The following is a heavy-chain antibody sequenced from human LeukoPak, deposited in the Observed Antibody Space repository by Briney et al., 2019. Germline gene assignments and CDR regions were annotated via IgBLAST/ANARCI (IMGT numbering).Heavy chain of an antibody. J-gene: IGHJ3*02. V-gene: IGHV4-39*01. CDR3: ASGRPATDAFDI. CDR2: IYYSGST. Sequence: SETLSLTCTVSGGSISSSSYYWGCIRRPPGKGLEWIGSIYYSGSTYYNPSLKSRVTISVDTSRNQFSLKLSSVTAADTAVYYCASGRPATDAFDIWGQGTMVTVSS. D-gene: IGHD2-2*01. CDR1: GGSISSSSYY.